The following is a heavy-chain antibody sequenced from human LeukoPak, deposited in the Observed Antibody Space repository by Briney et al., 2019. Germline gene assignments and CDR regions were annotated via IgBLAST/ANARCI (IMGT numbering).Heavy chain of an antibody. D-gene: IGHD6-13*01. J-gene: IGHJ4*02. CDR2: ISSSGSTI. CDR3: ARDRTSGSSSGH. CDR1: GFTFSSYE. V-gene: IGHV3-48*03. Sequence: GGSLRLSCAASGFTFSSYEMNWVRQAPGKGLEGVSYISSSGSTIYYADSVKGRFTISRDNAKNSLYLQMNSLRAEDTAVYYCARDRTSGSSSGHWGQGTLVTVSS.